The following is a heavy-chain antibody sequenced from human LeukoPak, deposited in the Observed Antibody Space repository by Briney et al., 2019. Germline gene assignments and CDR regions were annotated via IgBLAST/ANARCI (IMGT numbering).Heavy chain of an antibody. J-gene: IGHJ4*02. V-gene: IGHV4-59*01. CDR1: GGSISTYY. Sequence: SETLSLTCAVSGGSISTYYWSWLRQPPGKGLEWLGDIYYSGSTNYNPSLKSRVTISVDTSKNLFSLKLSSVTAADTAVYYCARLERQWPTFKYYFQYWGQGTMVTVSS. CDR3: ARLERQWPTFKYYFQY. D-gene: IGHD6-19*01. CDR2: IYYSGST.